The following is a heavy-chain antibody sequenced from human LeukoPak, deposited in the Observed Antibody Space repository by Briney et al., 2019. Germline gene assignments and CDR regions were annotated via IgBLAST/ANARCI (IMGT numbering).Heavy chain of an antibody. CDR2: IYYTGST. CDR3: TYQRGYSGYDPLHY. Sequence: SETLSLTCTVSGGSISNSDYYWGWIRQPPGKGLEWIGSIYYTGSTYYNPSLKSRVTISVDTSKNQFSVTLSPVTAADTAIYYCTYQRGYSGYDPLHYWGQGTLVTVSS. CDR1: GGSISNSDYY. D-gene: IGHD5-12*01. J-gene: IGHJ4*02. V-gene: IGHV4-39*01.